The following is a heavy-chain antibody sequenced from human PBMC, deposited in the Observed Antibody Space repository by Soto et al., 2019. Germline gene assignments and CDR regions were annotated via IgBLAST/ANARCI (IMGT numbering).Heavy chain of an antibody. CDR3: ARVLLGSGTYYNTFDY. D-gene: IGHD3-10*01. Sequence: QVQLVQSGAEVKKPGASVKVSCKASGYTFTTYAMHWVRQAPGQTLEWMGWINAGNGNPKYSQKFQGRVTITRDTSASTACMELSSLSSEDTAVYYCARVLLGSGTYYNTFDYWGQGTLVTVSS. J-gene: IGHJ4*02. CDR2: INAGNGNP. V-gene: IGHV1-3*01. CDR1: GYTFTTYA.